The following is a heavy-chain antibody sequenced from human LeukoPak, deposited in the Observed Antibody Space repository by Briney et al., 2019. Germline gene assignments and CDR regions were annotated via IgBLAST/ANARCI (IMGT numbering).Heavy chain of an antibody. Sequence: GEYLRISCKGSGYSFTSHWIGWVRQMPGKGREWMGIIYPGDSDIRYSPSFQGQVTISADKSISTAYLQWSSLKASDTAMYYCARHTLTGDNWFGPWGQGTLVTVSS. J-gene: IGHJ5*02. CDR3: ARHTLTGDNWFGP. CDR1: GYSFTSHW. D-gene: IGHD7-27*01. CDR2: IYPGDSDI. V-gene: IGHV5-51*01.